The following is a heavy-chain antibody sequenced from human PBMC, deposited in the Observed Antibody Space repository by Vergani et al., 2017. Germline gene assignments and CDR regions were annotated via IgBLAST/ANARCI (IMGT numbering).Heavy chain of an antibody. Sequence: QVQLQQWGAGLLKPSETLSLTCAVYGGSFSGYYWSWIRQPSGKGLEWIGEINHSGSTNYNPSLKSRVTISVDTSKNQFSLKLSSVTAADTAVYYCARSTVTTYYYYCYGMDFGGEGTTVTVSS. CDR2: INHSGST. V-gene: IGHV4-34*01. CDR3: ARSTVTTYYYYCYGMDF. J-gene: IGHJ6*04. D-gene: IGHD4-17*01. CDR1: GGSFSGYY.